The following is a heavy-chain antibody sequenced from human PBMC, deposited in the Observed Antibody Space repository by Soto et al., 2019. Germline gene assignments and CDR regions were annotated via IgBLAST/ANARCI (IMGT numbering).Heavy chain of an antibody. CDR3: VRGVLYSSSSSNYYYGMDV. D-gene: IGHD6-6*01. Sequence: SETLSLTCTVSGGSISSSSYYWGWIRQPPGKGLEWIGSIYYSGSTYYNPSLKSRVTISVDTSKNQFSLKLSSVTAADTAVYYCVRGVLYSSSSSNYYYGMDVWGQGTTVTVSS. J-gene: IGHJ6*02. CDR1: GGSISSSSYY. CDR2: IYYSGST. V-gene: IGHV4-39*07.